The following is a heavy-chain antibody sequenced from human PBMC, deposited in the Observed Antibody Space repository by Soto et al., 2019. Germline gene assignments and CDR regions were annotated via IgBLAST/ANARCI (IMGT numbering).Heavy chain of an antibody. CDR3: ARVGRVPSSSPGVAH. Sequence: SETLSLTCAVYGGSFSGYYWSWIRQPPGKGLEWIGYIYHSGSTYYNPSLKSRVTISVDRSKNQFSLKLSSVTAADTAVYYCARVGRVPSSSPGVAHWGQGIVVTVSS. J-gene: IGHJ4*02. CDR1: GGSFSGYY. V-gene: IGHV4-34*01. D-gene: IGHD6-13*01. CDR2: IYHSGST.